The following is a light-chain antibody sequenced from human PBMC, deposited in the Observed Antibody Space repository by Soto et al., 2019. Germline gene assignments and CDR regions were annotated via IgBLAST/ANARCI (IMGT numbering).Light chain of an antibody. CDR1: SSDVGGSNY. V-gene: IGLV2-11*01. CDR3: CSYAGRNIYV. J-gene: IGLJ1*01. Sequence: QSLLTQPRSVSGSPGQSVTISCTGTSSDVGGSNYVSWYQQHPGKAPKLVIYDVSKRPSGVPDRFSGSKSGNTASLTISGLQAEDEADFYCCSYAGRNIYVFGTGTKLTVL. CDR2: DVS.